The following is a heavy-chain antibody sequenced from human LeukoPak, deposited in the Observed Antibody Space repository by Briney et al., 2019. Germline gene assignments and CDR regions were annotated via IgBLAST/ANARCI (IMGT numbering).Heavy chain of an antibody. CDR1: GYSISTYYY. Sequence: PSETLSLTYSVSGYSISTYYYWGWTRQAPGKGLEWIGIINHRGSTTYNPSLKRRVTISPDTSKNQLSLNLSSVTAADTAVYYCASVGYTSGYFQYFDYWGQGILVTVSS. CDR3: ASVGYTSGYFQYFDY. D-gene: IGHD3-22*01. J-gene: IGHJ4*01. CDR2: INHRGST. V-gene: IGHV4-38-2*02.